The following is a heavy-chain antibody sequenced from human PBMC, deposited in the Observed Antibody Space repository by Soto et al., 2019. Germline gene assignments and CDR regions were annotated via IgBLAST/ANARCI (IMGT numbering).Heavy chain of an antibody. D-gene: IGHD6-13*01. J-gene: IGHJ4*02. V-gene: IGHV1-18*01. Sequence: QVQLVQSGAEVKKPGASVKVSCKTSGYTFTMYGISWVRQAPEQGLEWMGWISTYNGNTNSAQKFQGRVTMTTETSTSTAYMELMSLRSDDTAVYYCARSPYTNSWYYFDYWGQGTLVTVSS. CDR3: ARSPYTNSWYYFDY. CDR1: GYTFTMYG. CDR2: ISTYNGNT.